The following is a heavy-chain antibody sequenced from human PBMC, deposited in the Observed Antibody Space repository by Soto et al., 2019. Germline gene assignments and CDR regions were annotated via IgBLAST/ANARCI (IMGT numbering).Heavy chain of an antibody. J-gene: IGHJ6*02. CDR2: ISTSGGST. CDR3: ARVQRQYYYGMDF. CDR1: GFTFSSYA. Sequence: VPLLESGGDLVQPGGSLRLSCAASGFTFSSYAMSWVRQAPGKGLEWVSTISTSGGSTYYADSVKGRFTISRDNSKNTLWLQMNSLRAEDTAVYYCARVQRQYYYGMDFWGQGTSVTVSS. V-gene: IGHV3-23*01.